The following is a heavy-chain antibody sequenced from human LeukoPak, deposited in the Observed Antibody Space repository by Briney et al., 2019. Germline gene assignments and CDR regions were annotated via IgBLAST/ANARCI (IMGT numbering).Heavy chain of an antibody. CDR2: IYTSGST. CDR1: GGSISSGSYY. Sequence: PSQTLSLTCTVSGGSISSGSYYWSWIRQPAGKGLEWIGRIYTSGSTNYNPSLKSRVTISVDTSKNQFSLKLSSVTAADTAVYYCARGRSVPHDAFDIWGQGTMVTVSS. V-gene: IGHV4-61*02. J-gene: IGHJ3*02. CDR3: ARGRSVPHDAFDI.